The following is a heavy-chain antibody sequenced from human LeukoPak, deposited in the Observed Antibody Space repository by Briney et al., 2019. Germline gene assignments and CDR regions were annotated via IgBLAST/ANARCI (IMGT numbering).Heavy chain of an antibody. CDR2: ISSSGSTI. J-gene: IGHJ5*02. Sequence: GGSLRLSCAASGFTFSDYYMSWIRQAPGKGLEWVSYISSSGSTIYYADSVKGRFTISRDNAENSLYLQMNSLRAEDTAVYYCARDDYYGSGSPDSRFDPWGQGTLVTVSS. D-gene: IGHD3-10*01. CDR3: ARDDYYGSGSPDSRFDP. CDR1: GFTFSDYY. V-gene: IGHV3-11*01.